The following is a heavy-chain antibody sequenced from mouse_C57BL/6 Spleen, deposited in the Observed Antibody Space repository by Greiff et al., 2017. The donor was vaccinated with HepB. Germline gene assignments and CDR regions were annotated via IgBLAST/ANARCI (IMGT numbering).Heavy chain of an antibody. V-gene: IGHV1-64*01. Sequence: QVQLQQPGAELVKPGASVKLSCKASGYTFTSYWMHWVKQRPGQGLEWIGMINPNSGSTNYNEKFKSKATLTVDKSSSTAYMQLSSLTSEDSAVYYCARKNYYAMDYWGQGTSVTVSS. CDR3: ARKNYYAMDY. J-gene: IGHJ4*01. CDR2: INPNSGST. CDR1: GYTFTSYW.